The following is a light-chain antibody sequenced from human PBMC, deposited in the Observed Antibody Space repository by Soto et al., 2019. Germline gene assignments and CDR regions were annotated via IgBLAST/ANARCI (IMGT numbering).Light chain of an antibody. CDR3: QQCNSYPYT. CDR1: QTIRRS. CDR2: DDS. J-gene: IGKJ2*01. Sequence: IQMTQSPPTLSASVGDRVTITCRASQTIRRSLAWYQQKPGKAPKLLIYDDSTLESGVPSRFGGSGSGTEFTLTISSLQTDDFATYYCQQCNSYPYTFGQGTRLEIK. V-gene: IGKV1-5*01.